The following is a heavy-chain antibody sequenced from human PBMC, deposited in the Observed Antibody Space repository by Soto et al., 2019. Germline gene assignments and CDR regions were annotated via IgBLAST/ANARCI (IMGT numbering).Heavy chain of an antibody. CDR2: IIPIFGTA. V-gene: IGHV1-69*01. CDR3: ARALPLYYDFWSGYYTSGGVYGMDV. CDR1: GGTFSSYA. J-gene: IGHJ6*02. Sequence: QVQLVQSGAEVKKPGSSVKVSCKASGGTFSSYAISWVRQAPGQGLEWMGGIIPIFGTANYAQKFQGRVTITGDESTSTAYMELSSLRSEDTAVHYCARALPLYYDFWSGYYTSGGVYGMDVWGQGTTVTVSS. D-gene: IGHD3-3*01.